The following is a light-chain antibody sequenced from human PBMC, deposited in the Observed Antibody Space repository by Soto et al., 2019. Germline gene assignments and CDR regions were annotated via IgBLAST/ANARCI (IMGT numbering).Light chain of an antibody. CDR3: QQYNSYSRT. CDR2: DAS. V-gene: IGKV1-5*01. Sequence: GDRVTITCRASQSISNWLAWYQRKPGKAPKLLIYDASSLGSGVPSRFSGSGSGTEFTLTISSLQPDDFATYYCQQYNSYSRTFGQGTKVEIK. J-gene: IGKJ1*01. CDR1: QSISNW.